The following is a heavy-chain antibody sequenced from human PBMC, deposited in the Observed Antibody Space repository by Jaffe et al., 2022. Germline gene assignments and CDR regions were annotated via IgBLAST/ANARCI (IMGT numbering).Heavy chain of an antibody. CDR3: ARDRTTVTTLDYYYYYMDV. CDR2: IYTSGST. CDR1: GGSISSGSYY. V-gene: IGHV4-61*02. D-gene: IGHD4-17*01. Sequence: QVQLQESGPGLVKPSQTLSLTCTVSGGSISSGSYYWSWIRQPAGKGLEWIGRIYTSGSTNYNPSLKSRVTISVDTSKNQFSLKLSSVTAADTAVYYCARDRTTVTTLDYYYYYMDVWGKGTTVTVSS. J-gene: IGHJ6*03.